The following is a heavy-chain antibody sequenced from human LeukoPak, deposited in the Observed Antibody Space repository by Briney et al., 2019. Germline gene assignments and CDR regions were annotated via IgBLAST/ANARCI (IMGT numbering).Heavy chain of an antibody. Sequence: ASVEVSCKASGGTFSSYAISWVRQAPGQGLEWMGRIIPILGIANYAQKFQGRVTITADKSTSTAYMELSSLRSEDTAVYYCARDRDVEMATIPLGYWGQGTLVTVSS. J-gene: IGHJ4*02. CDR1: GGTFSSYA. V-gene: IGHV1-69*04. D-gene: IGHD5-24*01. CDR2: IIPILGIA. CDR3: ARDRDVEMATIPLGY.